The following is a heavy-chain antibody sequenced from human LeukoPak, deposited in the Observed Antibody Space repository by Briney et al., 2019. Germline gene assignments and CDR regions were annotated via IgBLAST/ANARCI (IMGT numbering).Heavy chain of an antibody. J-gene: IGHJ5*02. D-gene: IGHD6-6*01. CDR3: ARGTNPYSSSSGGFDP. V-gene: IGHV1-69*05. Sequence: SVKVSCKASGGTFSSYAISWVRQAPGQGLEWMGGIVPIFGTANYAQKFQGRVTITTDESTSTAYMELSSLRSEDTAVYYCARGTNPYSSSSGGFDPWGQGTLVTVSS. CDR1: GGTFSSYA. CDR2: IVPIFGTA.